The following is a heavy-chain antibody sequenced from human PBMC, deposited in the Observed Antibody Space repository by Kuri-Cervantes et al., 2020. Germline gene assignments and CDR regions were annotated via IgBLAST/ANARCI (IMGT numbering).Heavy chain of an antibody. J-gene: IGHJ6*02. CDR2: IYHSGST. CDR1: GGSFSSYY. D-gene: IGHD6-6*01. CDR3: ARGGVLSAARPGVYYDYCGMDV. Sequence: SETLSLTCTVYGGSFSSYYWSWIRQPTGKGLEWMGGIYHSGSTNYNPSLKSRVTISVDTSKNQFSLKLSSVTAADTAVYYCARGGVLSAARPGVYYDYCGMDVWGQGTTVTVSS. V-gene: IGHV4-59*10.